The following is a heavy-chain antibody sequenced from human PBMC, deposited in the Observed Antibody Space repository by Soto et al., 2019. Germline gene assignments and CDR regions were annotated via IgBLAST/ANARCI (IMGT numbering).Heavy chain of an antibody. V-gene: IGHV5-51*01. CDR2: IYPGDSDT. Sequence: PGESLKISCKGSGYSFTSYWIGWVRQMPGKGLEWMGIIYPGDSDTRYSPSFQGQVTISADKSISTAYLQWSSLKASDTAMYYCARLHGSYDSSIHAFDIWGQGTMVTVSS. D-gene: IGHD3-22*01. CDR3: ARLHGSYDSSIHAFDI. J-gene: IGHJ3*02. CDR1: GYSFTSYW.